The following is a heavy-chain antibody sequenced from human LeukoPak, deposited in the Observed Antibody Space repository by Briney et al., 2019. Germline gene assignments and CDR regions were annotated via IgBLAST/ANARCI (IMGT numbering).Heavy chain of an antibody. CDR2: IFYSGST. V-gene: IGHV4-59*08. CDR3: ARHVVWGSVAGDFDY. CDR1: GGSISSYY. D-gene: IGHD3-16*01. Sequence: SETLSLTCTVSGGSISSYYWNWIRQPPGKGLEWIGYIFYSGSTNYNPSLKSRVTISVDTSKNQVSLTLSSVTAADTAVYYCARHVVWGSVAGDFDYWGQGTLVTVSS. J-gene: IGHJ4*02.